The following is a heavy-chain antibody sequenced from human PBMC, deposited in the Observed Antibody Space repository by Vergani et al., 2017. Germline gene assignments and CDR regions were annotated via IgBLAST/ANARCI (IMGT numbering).Heavy chain of an antibody. CDR2: ISYDGINK. V-gene: IGHV3-30-3*01. CDR1: GFTFSSYA. J-gene: IGHJ4*02. CDR3: ARATFRWQLAIDY. Sequence: QVQLVESGGGVVQPGRSLRLSCAASGFTFSSYAMHWVRQAPGKGLEWVAVISYDGINKYYADSVKGRFTISRDNSKNTLYLQMNSLRAEDTAVYYCARATFRWQLAIDYWGQGTLVTVSS. D-gene: IGHD6-13*01.